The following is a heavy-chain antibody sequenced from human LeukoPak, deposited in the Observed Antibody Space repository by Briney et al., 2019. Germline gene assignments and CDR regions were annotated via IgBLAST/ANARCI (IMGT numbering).Heavy chain of an antibody. CDR3: ARVEPAVDAFDI. D-gene: IGHD1-26*01. CDR2: ISSSGSTI. CDR1: GFTFSDYY. Sequence: GGSLRLSCAASGFTFSDYYMSWIRQAPGEGLEWVSYISSSGSTIYYADSVKGRFTISRDNAKNSLYLQMNSLRAEDTAVYYCARVEPAVDAFDIWGQGTMVTVSS. J-gene: IGHJ3*02. V-gene: IGHV3-11*01.